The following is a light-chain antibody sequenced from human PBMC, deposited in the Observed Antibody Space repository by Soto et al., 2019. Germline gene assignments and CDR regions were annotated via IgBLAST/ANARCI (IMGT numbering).Light chain of an antibody. J-gene: IGKJ3*01. CDR3: QQYDNWPPFT. V-gene: IGKV3-15*01. CDR2: GAS. Sequence: EIVLTQSPVTLSVSPGERATRSCRASQSVTSKLAWYQQKPGQAPRLLIYGASARATGVPARFSGSGSGTEFTLTITNLQSEDFAVYYCQQYDNWPPFTFGPGPRVDIK. CDR1: QSVTSK.